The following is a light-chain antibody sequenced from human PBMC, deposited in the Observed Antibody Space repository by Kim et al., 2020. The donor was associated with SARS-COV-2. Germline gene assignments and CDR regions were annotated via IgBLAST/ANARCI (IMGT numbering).Light chain of an antibody. J-gene: IGLJ3*02. CDR1: GGNIVNNY. CDR3: QSYDSDNRV. Sequence: NFMLTQPHSVSESPGKTVTISCTRRGGNIVNNYVQWYQQRPGRPPTPLIYEDIKRTSGVPDRFSGSIDASSNSASLTISGLQTDDGADYYCQSYDSDNRVFGGGTQLTVL. CDR2: EDI. V-gene: IGLV6-57*01.